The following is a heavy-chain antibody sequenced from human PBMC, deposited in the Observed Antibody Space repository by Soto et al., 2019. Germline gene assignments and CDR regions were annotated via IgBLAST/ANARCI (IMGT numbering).Heavy chain of an antibody. CDR3: AKDSTLATIFGVVIYYFDY. V-gene: IGHV3-23*01. Sequence: PGGSLRLSCAASGFTFSSYAMSWVRQAPGKGLEWVSAISGSGGSTYYADSVKGRFTISRDNSKNTLYLQMNSLRAEDTAVYYCAKDSTLATIFGVVIYYFDYWGQGTLVTVSS. D-gene: IGHD3-3*01. CDR2: ISGSGGST. CDR1: GFTFSSYA. J-gene: IGHJ4*02.